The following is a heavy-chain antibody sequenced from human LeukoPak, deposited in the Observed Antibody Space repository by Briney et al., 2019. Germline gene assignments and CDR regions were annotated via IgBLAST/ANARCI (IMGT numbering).Heavy chain of an antibody. CDR3: ITTYYYDSSGDYWESLDY. J-gene: IGHJ4*02. CDR1: GFTFSNAW. Sequence: GGSLRLSCAASGFTFSNAWMSWVRQAPGKGLEWVGRIKSKTDGGTTDYAAPVKGRFTISRDDSKNTLYLQMNSLKSEDTAVYYCITTYYYDSSGDYWESLDYWGQGTLVTVSS. V-gene: IGHV3-15*01. D-gene: IGHD3-22*01. CDR2: IKSKTDGGTT.